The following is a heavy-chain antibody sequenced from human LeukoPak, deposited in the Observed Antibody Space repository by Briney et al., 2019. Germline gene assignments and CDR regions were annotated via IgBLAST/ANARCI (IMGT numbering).Heavy chain of an antibody. CDR2: MNPNSGNT. CDR3: ARVKGYGDYLFDY. D-gene: IGHD4-17*01. Sequence: ASVKVSCKASGYTFTGYYMHWVRQAPGQGLEWMGWMNPNSGNTGYAQKFQGRVTMTRNTSISTAYMELSSLRSEDTAVYYCARVKGYGDYLFDYWGQGTLVTVSS. J-gene: IGHJ4*02. CDR1: GYTFTGYY. V-gene: IGHV1-8*02.